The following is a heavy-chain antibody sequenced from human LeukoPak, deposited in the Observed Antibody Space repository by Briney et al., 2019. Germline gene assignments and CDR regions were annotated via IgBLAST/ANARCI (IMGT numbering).Heavy chain of an antibody. CDR3: AKDLWDSGSYLGY. V-gene: IGHV3-9*01. CDR1: VFTFDESA. D-gene: IGHD1-26*01. CDR2: IRWNSGSI. J-gene: IGHJ4*02. Sequence: SLRLSCAAPVFTFDESAMHWGSHAPGQGLACVSDIRWNSGSIGYTHSVKGRFALSRDNAKNSLYLQKNSMRAEDTALYNTAKDLWDSGSYLGYWGQGIMVTVST.